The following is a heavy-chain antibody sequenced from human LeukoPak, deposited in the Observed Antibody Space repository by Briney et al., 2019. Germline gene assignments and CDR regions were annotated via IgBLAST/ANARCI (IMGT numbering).Heavy chain of an antibody. V-gene: IGHV1-69*04. CDR1: GGTFSSYA. CDR2: IIPILGIA. CDR3: ARVHRGVRFDY. D-gene: IGHD3-16*01. J-gene: IGHJ4*02. Sequence: SVKVSCKASGGTFSSYAISWVRQAPGQGLEWMGRIIPILGIANYAQKFQGRVTITADKSTSTAYMELSSLRSEDTAVYYCARVHRGVRFDYWGQGTLVTVSS.